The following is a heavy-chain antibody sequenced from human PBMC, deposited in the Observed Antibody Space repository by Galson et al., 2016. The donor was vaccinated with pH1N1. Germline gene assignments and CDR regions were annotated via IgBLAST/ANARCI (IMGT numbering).Heavy chain of an antibody. CDR1: DYSIISGYY. J-gene: IGHJ3*01. CDR2: IFHSGST. D-gene: IGHD2-21*02. CDR3: ASSIPVTALDAFDL. V-gene: IGHV4-38-2*01. Sequence: TLSLTCAVSDYSIISGYYWGWVRQPPGKGLEWIGSIFHSGSTYYNPSLKSRVTISVDTSRNQFSLTLSSVTAADTALYYCASSIPVTALDAFDLWGQGTMVTVSS.